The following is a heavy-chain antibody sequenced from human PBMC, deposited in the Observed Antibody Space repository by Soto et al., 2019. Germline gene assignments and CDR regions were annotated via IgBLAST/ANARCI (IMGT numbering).Heavy chain of an antibody. CDR3: ARDVSSDTTGFRGYDL. Sequence: SVKVSCKASGGTVSSYAITWVRQAPGKGLEWMGVFIPIFVSSHYAPKFQGRITITADESTGTAYMELSGLTSEDTAIYYCARDVSSDTTGFRGYDLWGQGTQVTSPQ. J-gene: IGHJ4*02. CDR1: GGTVSSYA. D-gene: IGHD3-10*01. CDR2: FIPIFVSS. V-gene: IGHV1-69*13.